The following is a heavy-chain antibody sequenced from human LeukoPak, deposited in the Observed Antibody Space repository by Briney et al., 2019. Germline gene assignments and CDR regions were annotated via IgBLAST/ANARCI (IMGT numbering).Heavy chain of an antibody. CDR3: ARDDYYGSGSFDY. CDR1: GGSISSGGYY. CDR2: IYYSGST. Sequence: MPSETLSLTCTVSGGSISSGGYYWSWIRQHPGKGLEWIGYIYYSGSTYYNPSLKSRVTISVDTSKNQFSLKLSSVTAADTAVYYCARDDYYGSGSFDYWGQGTLVTVSS. D-gene: IGHD3-10*01. V-gene: IGHV4-31*03. J-gene: IGHJ4*02.